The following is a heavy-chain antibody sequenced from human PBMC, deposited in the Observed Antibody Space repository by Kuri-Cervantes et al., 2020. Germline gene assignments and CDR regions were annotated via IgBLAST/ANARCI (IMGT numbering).Heavy chain of an antibody. D-gene: IGHD6-19*01. J-gene: IGHJ1*01. Sequence: GESLKISCAASGFTFSSYGMHWVRQAPGKGLEWVAVISYDGSNKYYADSVKGRFTISRDNSKNTLYLQMNSLRAEDTAVYYCASPSRDTRQWLVRGATAEYFQHWGQGTLVTVSS. CDR2: ISYDGSNK. CDR3: ASPSRDTRQWLVRGATAEYFQH. CDR1: GFTFSSYG. V-gene: IGHV3-33*05.